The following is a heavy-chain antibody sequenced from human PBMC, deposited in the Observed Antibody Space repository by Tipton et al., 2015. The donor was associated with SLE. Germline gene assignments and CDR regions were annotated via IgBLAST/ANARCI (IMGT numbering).Heavy chain of an antibody. Sequence: TLSLTCTVSGGSISSGGYYWSWIRQHPGKGLEWIGYIYYSGSTYYNPSLKSRVTISVDTSKNQFSLKLSSVTAADTAVYYCAREEENDFWSGGDAFDYWGQVTLVTVSS. J-gene: IGHJ4*02. CDR3: AREEENDFWSGGDAFDY. CDR1: GGSISSGGYY. D-gene: IGHD3-3*01. V-gene: IGHV4-31*03. CDR2: IYYSGST.